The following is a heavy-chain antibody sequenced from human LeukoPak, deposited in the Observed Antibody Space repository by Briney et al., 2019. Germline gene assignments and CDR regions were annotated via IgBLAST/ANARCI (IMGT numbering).Heavy chain of an antibody. CDR2: ISSSSSTI. CDR3: AKVLYYSNPGGSDY. Sequence: GGSLRLSCAASGFTFSSYEMNWVRQAPGKGLEWVSYISSSSSTIYYADSVKGRFTISRDNSKNTLYLQMSSLRAEDTAVYYCAKVLYYSNPGGSDYWGQGALVTVSS. V-gene: IGHV3-48*03. D-gene: IGHD4-11*01. CDR1: GFTFSSYE. J-gene: IGHJ4*02.